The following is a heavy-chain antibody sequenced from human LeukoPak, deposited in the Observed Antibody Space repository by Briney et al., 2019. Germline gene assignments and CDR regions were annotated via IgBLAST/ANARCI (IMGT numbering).Heavy chain of an antibody. V-gene: IGHV1-2*06. J-gene: IGHJ6*02. CDR2: INPNSGGT. D-gene: IGHD2-8*01. Sequence: ASVKVSCKASGYTFTDYYMHWVRQAPGQGLEWMGRINPNSGGTNYAQKFQGRVTMTRDTSISTAYMELSRLRSDDTAVYYCARVRVMVYPYYYYGMDVWGQGTTVTVSS. CDR1: GYTFTDYY. CDR3: ARVRVMVYPYYYYGMDV.